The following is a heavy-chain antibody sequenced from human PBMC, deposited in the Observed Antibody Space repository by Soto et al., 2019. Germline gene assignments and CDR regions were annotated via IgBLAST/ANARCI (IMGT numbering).Heavy chain of an antibody. CDR3: ARVSRPGVLDY. J-gene: IGHJ4*02. Sequence: LRLSCAASGFTFSSYGMHWVRQAPGKGLEWVAVIWYDGSNKHYADSVKGRFTISRDNSKNTLYLQMNSLRAEDTAVYYCARVSRPGVLDYWGQGTLVTVSS. CDR1: GFTFSSYG. V-gene: IGHV3-33*01. CDR2: IWYDGSNK. D-gene: IGHD6-6*01.